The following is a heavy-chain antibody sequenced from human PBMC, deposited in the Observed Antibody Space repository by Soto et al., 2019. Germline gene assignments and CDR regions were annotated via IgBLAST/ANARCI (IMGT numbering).Heavy chain of an antibody. D-gene: IGHD5-18*01. V-gene: IGHV3-53*01. J-gene: IGHJ6*02. CDR3: ANRDTSMVTRYYYGMDV. CDR2: IYSGGST. Sequence: LRLSCSASGFTVSSNYMSWVRQAPGKGLEWVSVIYSGGSTYYADSVKGRFTISRGNSKNTLYLQMNSLRAEDTAVYYCANRDTSMVTRYYYGMDVWGQGTTVTVSS. CDR1: GFTVSSNY.